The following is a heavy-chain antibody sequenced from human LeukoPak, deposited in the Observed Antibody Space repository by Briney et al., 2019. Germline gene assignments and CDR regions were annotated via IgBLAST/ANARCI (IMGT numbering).Heavy chain of an antibody. CDR3: ARYGSSSWQYYFDY. V-gene: IGHV4-59*12. D-gene: IGHD6-13*01. CDR1: GGSISSYY. Sequence: SETLSLTCTVSGGSISSYYWSWIRQPPGKGLEWIGYIYYSGSTNYNPSLKSRVTISVDTSKNQFSLKLSSVTAADTAVYYCARYGSSSWQYYFDYWGQGTLVTVSS. J-gene: IGHJ4*02. CDR2: IYYSGST.